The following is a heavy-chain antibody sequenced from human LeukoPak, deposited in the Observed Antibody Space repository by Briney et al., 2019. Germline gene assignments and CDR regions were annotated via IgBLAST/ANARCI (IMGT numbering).Heavy chain of an antibody. D-gene: IGHD2-15*01. CDR2: ISGSGGNT. V-gene: IGHV3-23*01. Sequence: GGSLRLSCAASGFTFSSYAMSWVRQAPGKGLEWVSAISGSGGNTYYADSVKGRFTISRDNSKNTLYLQMNSLRAEDTAVYYCAKRPGRLYYFDYWGQGTLVTVSS. CDR1: GFTFSSYA. CDR3: AKRPGRLYYFDY. J-gene: IGHJ4*02.